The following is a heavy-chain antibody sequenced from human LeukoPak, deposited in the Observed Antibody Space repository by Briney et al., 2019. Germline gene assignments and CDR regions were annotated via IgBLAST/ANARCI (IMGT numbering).Heavy chain of an antibody. J-gene: IGHJ4*02. Sequence: SQTLSLTCAISGDSVPINSAAWNWIRQSPSRGLEWLGRTYQRSKWYNDYAVSVKSRITINPDISKNQFSLQLNSVTPEDTAVYYCARSPSPYSSGWYFGYWGQGTLVTVSS. V-gene: IGHV6-1*01. CDR1: GDSVPINSAA. D-gene: IGHD6-19*01. CDR3: ARSPSPYSSGWYFGY. CDR2: TYQRSKWYN.